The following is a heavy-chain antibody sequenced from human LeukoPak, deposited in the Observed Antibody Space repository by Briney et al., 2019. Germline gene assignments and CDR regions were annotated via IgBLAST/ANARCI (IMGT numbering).Heavy chain of an antibody. D-gene: IGHD2-2*01. CDR2: ISSSSSYI. CDR1: GFTFSSYS. V-gene: IGHV3-21*01. CDR3: AREGGEAIDAFDI. J-gene: IGHJ3*02. Sequence: GGSLRLSCAASGFTFSSYSMNWVRRAPGKGLEWVSSISSSSSYIYYADSVKGRFTISRDNAKNSLYLQMNSLRAEDTAVYYCAREGGEAIDAFDIWGQGTMVTVSS.